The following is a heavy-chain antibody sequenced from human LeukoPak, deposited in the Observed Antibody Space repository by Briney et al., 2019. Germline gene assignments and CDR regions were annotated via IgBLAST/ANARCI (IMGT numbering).Heavy chain of an antibody. CDR2: ISSSSSTI. CDR1: GFTFSSYS. V-gene: IGHV3-48*04. Sequence: PGGSLRLSCAASGFTFSSYSMNWVRQAPGKGLEWVSYISSSSSTIYYADSVKGRFTISRDNAKNSLYLQMNSLRAEDTAVYYCASEQTTYYYDSSGQTHWGQGTLVTVSS. D-gene: IGHD3-22*01. CDR3: ASEQTTYYYDSSGQTH. J-gene: IGHJ4*02.